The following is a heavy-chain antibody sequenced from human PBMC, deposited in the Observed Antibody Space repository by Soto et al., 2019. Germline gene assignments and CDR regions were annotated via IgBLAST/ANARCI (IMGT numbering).Heavy chain of an antibody. D-gene: IGHD3-10*01. J-gene: IGHJ5*02. CDR3: ARGPPMVRGVIGNRGNWFDP. Sequence: QVQLVQSGAEVKKPGSSVKVSCKASGGTFSGYTISWVRQAPGQGLEWMGRIIPILGIANYAQKFQGRVTITADKSTSTAYMELSSLRSEDTAVYYCARGPPMVRGVIGNRGNWFDPWGQGTLVTVSS. V-gene: IGHV1-69*02. CDR1: GGTFSGYT. CDR2: IIPILGIA.